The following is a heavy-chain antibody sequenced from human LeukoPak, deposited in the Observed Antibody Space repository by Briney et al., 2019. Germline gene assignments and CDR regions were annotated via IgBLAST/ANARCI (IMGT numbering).Heavy chain of an antibody. D-gene: IGHD6-19*01. J-gene: IGHJ4*02. CDR3: ARMYSSGFPLDY. Sequence: GGSLRLSCAASGFTFSSYSMNWVRQAPGKGLEGVSSISSSSSYIYYADSVKGRFTISRDNAKNSLYLQMNSLRAEDTAVYYCARMYSSGFPLDYWGQGTLLTVSS. CDR2: ISSSSSYI. V-gene: IGHV3-21*01. CDR1: GFTFSSYS.